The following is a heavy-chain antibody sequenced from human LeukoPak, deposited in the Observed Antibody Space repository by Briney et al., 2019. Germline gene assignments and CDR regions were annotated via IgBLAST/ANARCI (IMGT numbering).Heavy chain of an antibody. CDR2: ISWNSGSI. CDR3: AKGDYSGSYLFDY. Sequence: GGSLRLSCAASGFTFDDYAMHWVRQAPGKGLEWVSGISWNSGSIGYADSVKGRFTISRDDAKNSLYLQMNSLRAEDTALYYCAKGDYSGSYLFDYWGQGTLVTVSS. D-gene: IGHD1-26*01. V-gene: IGHV3-9*01. CDR1: GFTFDDYA. J-gene: IGHJ4*02.